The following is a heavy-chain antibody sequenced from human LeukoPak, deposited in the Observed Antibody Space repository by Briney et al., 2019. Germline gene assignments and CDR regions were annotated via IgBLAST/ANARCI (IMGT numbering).Heavy chain of an antibody. CDR2: ISASGGST. V-gene: IGHV3-23*01. J-gene: IGHJ4*02. CDR1: TFTFSTYA. Sequence: GGSLRLSCAASTFTFSTYAMSWVRQAPGKGLQCVSVISASGGSTYYADSVKGRFTLSRDNSKNTLYLQMNSLRAEDTAVYHCAKMGNDFWSGYYSGGYFDFWGQGTLVTVSS. D-gene: IGHD3-3*01. CDR3: AKMGNDFWSGYYSGGYFDF.